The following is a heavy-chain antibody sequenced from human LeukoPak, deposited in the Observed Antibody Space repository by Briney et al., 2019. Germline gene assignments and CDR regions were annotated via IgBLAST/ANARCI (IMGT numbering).Heavy chain of an antibody. CDR3: ARGVITIFGVVIIPYYFDY. V-gene: IGHV3-30*04. CDR2: ISYDGSNK. Sequence: GGSLRLSCAASGFTFSSYAMHWVRQAPGKGLEWVAVISYDGSNKYYADSVKGRLTISRDNSKNTLYLQMNSLRAEDTAVYYCARGVITIFGVVIIPYYFDYWGQGTLVTVSS. D-gene: IGHD3-3*01. J-gene: IGHJ4*02. CDR1: GFTFSSYA.